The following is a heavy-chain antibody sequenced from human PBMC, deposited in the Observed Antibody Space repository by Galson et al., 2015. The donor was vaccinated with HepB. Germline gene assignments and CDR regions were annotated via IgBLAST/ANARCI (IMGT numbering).Heavy chain of an antibody. CDR2: IYPGDSDT. CDR3: ARRNTWDRGWRNFDY. J-gene: IGHJ4*02. V-gene: IGHV5-51*01. CDR1: TYSFTSYW. D-gene: IGHD6-19*01. Sequence: QSGAEVKKPGESLKISCKGSTYSFTSYWIGWVRQMPGKGLESMGIIYPGDSDTRYSPSFQGQVTISVDKSISTAYLQWSTLKASDTAMYYCARRNTWDRGWRNFDYWGQGTLVTVSS.